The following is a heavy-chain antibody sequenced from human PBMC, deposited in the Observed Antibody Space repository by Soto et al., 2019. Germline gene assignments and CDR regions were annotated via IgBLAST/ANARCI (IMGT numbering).Heavy chain of an antibody. CDR3: AKGLMKMATITATFDY. CDR2: ISYDGSNK. V-gene: IGHV3-30*18. Sequence: GGSLRLSCTASGFTFSLYGMHWVRQAPGKGLEWVAVISYDGSNKYYADSVKGRFTISRDSSNNTLYLQMNSLKPEDTAMYYCAKGLMKMATITATFDYWGQGTLVTVSS. D-gene: IGHD5-12*01. CDR1: GFTFSLYG. J-gene: IGHJ4*02.